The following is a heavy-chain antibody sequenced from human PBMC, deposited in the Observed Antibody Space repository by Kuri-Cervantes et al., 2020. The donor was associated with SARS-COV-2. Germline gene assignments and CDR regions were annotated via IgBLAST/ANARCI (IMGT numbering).Heavy chain of an antibody. D-gene: IGHD3-3*01. CDR1: GGSISSGGYY. CDR3: ARGPAHDFWSGYRFDY. V-gene: IGHV4-30-2*01. Sequence: SETLSLTCTVSGGSISSGGYYWSWIRQPPGKGLEWIGYIYHSGSTYYNPSLKSRVTISVDTSKNQFSLKLSSVTAADTAVHYCARGPAHDFWSGYRFDYWGQGTLVTVSS. CDR2: IYHSGST. J-gene: IGHJ4*02.